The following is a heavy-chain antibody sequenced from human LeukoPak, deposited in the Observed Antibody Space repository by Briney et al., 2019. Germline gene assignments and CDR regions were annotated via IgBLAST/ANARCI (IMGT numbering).Heavy chain of an antibody. D-gene: IGHD3-22*01. CDR3: ARAADSSGYYDY. J-gene: IGHJ4*02. Sequence: GGSLRLSCAASGFTFSSYAMSWVRQAPGKGLEWVSVIYSGGSTYYADSVKGRFTISRDNSKNTLYLQMNSLRAEDTAVYYCARAADSSGYYDYWGQGTLVTVSS. CDR1: GFTFSSYA. CDR2: IYSGGST. V-gene: IGHV3-23*03.